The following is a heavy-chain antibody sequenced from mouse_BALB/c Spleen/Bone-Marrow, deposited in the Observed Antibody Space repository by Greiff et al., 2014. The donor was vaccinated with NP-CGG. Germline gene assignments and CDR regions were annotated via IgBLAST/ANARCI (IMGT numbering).Heavy chain of an antibody. V-gene: IGHV1S126*01. Sequence: VQLQQSGPQLVRPGASVKISCQASGYSFTSYWMHWVKQRPGQGLEWIGMIDPSDSETRLNQKFKDKATLTVDKSSSTAYMQLSSPTSEDSAVYYCASPSDGNPFAYWGQGTLVTVSA. CDR1: GYSFTSYW. CDR3: ASPSDGNPFAY. CDR2: IDPSDSET. D-gene: IGHD2-1*01. J-gene: IGHJ3*01.